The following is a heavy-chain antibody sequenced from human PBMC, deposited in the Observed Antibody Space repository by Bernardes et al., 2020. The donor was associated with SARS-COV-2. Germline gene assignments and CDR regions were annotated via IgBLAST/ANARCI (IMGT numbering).Heavy chain of an antibody. CDR3: ARDYDFWRGMDV. D-gene: IGHD3-3*01. J-gene: IGHJ6*02. Sequence: ASVKVSCKASGYTFTGYYMHWVRQTPGQALEWMGWINPATGDTRYVEKFQGRVTMTRDTSVNTVYMEVRRLRFDDTAMYFCARDYDFWRGMDVWGQGTTVIVSS. V-gene: IGHV1-2*02. CDR2: INPATGDT. CDR1: GYTFTGYY.